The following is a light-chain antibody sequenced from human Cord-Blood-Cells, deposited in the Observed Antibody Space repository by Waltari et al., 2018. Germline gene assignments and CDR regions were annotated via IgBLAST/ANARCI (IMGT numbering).Light chain of an antibody. CDR3: CSYAGSYTLV. Sequence: QSALTQPRSVSGSPGQSVTISCTGTSSDVGGYNYVSWYQQHPGKAPKLMIYVASTRPSGVPDRFSGSKSGNPASLTISGLQAEDEADYYCCSYAGSYTLVFGGGTKLTVL. V-gene: IGLV2-11*01. CDR2: VAS. J-gene: IGLJ2*01. CDR1: SSDVGGYNY.